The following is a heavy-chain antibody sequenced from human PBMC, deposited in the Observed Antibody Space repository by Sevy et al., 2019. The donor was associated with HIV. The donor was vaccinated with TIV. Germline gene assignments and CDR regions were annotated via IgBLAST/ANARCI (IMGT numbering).Heavy chain of an antibody. D-gene: IGHD5-12*01. CDR2: INSDGSST. J-gene: IGHJ3*02. CDR1: GFTFSSYW. V-gene: IGHV3-74*01. Sequence: GGSLRLSCAASGFTFSSYWMHWVRQAPGKGLVWVSRINSDGSSTSYADSVKGRFTISRDNAKNTLYLQMNSLRAEDTAVYYCARDDPERWLQLREGAFDIWGQGTMVTVSS. CDR3: ARDDPERWLQLREGAFDI.